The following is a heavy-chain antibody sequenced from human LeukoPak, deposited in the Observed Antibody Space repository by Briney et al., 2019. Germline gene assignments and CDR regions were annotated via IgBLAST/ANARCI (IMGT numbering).Heavy chain of an antibody. V-gene: IGHV3-15*01. D-gene: IGHD6-13*01. Sequence: PGGSLRLSCAASGFTFSNAWMSWVRQAPGKGLEWVGRIKSKTDGGTTDYAAPVKGRFTISRDDSKNTLYLQMNSLKTEDAAVYYCTSSTQIAAAGRRRYYYMDVWGKGTTVTVSS. J-gene: IGHJ6*03. CDR3: TSSTQIAAAGRRRYYYMDV. CDR2: IKSKTDGGTT. CDR1: GFTFSNAW.